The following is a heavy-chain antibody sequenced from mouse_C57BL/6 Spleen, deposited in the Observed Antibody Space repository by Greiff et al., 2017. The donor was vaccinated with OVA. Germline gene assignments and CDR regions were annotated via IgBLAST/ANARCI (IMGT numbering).Heavy chain of an antibody. Sequence: QVQLQQPGTELVKPGASVKLSCKASGYTFTSYWMHWVKQRPGQGLEWIGNINPSNGGTNYNEKFKSKATLTVDKSSSTAYMQLSSLTSEDSAVYYCAGAPSYDYDSSPFACWGQGALVTVAA. CDR1: GYTFTSYW. V-gene: IGHV1-53*01. J-gene: IGHJ3*01. D-gene: IGHD1-1*01. CDR3: AGAPSYDYDSSPFAC. CDR2: INPSNGGT.